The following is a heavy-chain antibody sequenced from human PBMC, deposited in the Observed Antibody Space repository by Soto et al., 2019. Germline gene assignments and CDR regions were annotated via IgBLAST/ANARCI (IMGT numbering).Heavy chain of an antibody. J-gene: IGHJ5*01. CDR2: ISSNAVST. D-gene: IGHD2-2*01. Sequence: PGGSLRLSCAASGFTFSNYAMHWVRQAPGKGLEYVSAISSNAVSTYYADFVKGRFTISRDNSKNTLYLQMSSLRAEDTAVYYCVKDPHCSSPSCYNWFDSWGQGTLVTVSS. V-gene: IGHV3-64D*06. CDR1: GFTFSNYA. CDR3: VKDPHCSSPSCYNWFDS.